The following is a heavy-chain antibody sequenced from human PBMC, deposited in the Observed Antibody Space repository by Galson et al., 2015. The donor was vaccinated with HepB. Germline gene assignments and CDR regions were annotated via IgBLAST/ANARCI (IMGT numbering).Heavy chain of an antibody. CDR2: INPNSGGT. V-gene: IGHV1-2*02. Sequence: SVKVSCKASGYTFTGYYMHWVRQAPGQGLEWMGWINPNSGGTNYAQKFQGRVTMTRDTSISTAYMELSRLRSDDTAVYYCARGCSSTSCSGDAFDIWGQGTMVTVSS. CDR3: ARGCSSTSCSGDAFDI. CDR1: GYTFTGYY. J-gene: IGHJ3*02. D-gene: IGHD2-2*01.